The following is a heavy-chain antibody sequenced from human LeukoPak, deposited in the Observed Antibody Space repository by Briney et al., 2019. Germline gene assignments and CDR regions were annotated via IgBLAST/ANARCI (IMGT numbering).Heavy chain of an antibody. CDR3: AKAEYSYGYVLHVDY. CDR1: GFTFSSYA. V-gene: IGHV3-23*01. J-gene: IGHJ4*02. Sequence: PGGSLRLSCAASGFTFSSYAMSWVRQAPGKGLEWVSAISGSGGSTYYADSVKGRFIISRDNSNNTLSLQMNSLRAEDTAGYYCAKAEYSYGYVLHVDYWGQGTLVTVSS. D-gene: IGHD5-18*01. CDR2: ISGSGGST.